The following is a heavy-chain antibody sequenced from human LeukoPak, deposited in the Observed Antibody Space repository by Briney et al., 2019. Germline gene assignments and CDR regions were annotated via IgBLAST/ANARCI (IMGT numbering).Heavy chain of an antibody. V-gene: IGHV3-48*03. CDR3: ARDIVGATTYAFDI. J-gene: IGHJ3*02. CDR1: GFTFNSYE. CDR2: ISSSGSTI. D-gene: IGHD1-26*01. Sequence: GGSLRLSCAASGFTFNSYEMNWVRQAPGKGLEWVSYISSSGSTIYYADSVKGRFTISRDNAKNSLYLQMNSLRAEDTAVYYCARDIVGATTYAFDIWGQGTMVTVSS.